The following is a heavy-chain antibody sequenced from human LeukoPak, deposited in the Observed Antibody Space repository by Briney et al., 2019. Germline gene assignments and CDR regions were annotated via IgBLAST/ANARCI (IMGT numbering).Heavy chain of an antibody. J-gene: IGHJ4*02. Sequence: GGSLRLSCAASGFTFSNYAMSWVRQAPGKGLDWVSAISRSGGSTDYADSVKGRFTISRDNSKNTLCLQMNSLRAEDTAVYYCAKDNFVGAQDYWGQGTLVTVSS. CDR1: GFTFSNYA. CDR2: ISRSGGST. D-gene: IGHD1-26*01. CDR3: AKDNFVGAQDY. V-gene: IGHV3-23*01.